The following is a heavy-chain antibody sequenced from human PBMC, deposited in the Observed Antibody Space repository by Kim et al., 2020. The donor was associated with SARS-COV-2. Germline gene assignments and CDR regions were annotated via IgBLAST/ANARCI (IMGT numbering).Heavy chain of an antibody. D-gene: IGHD4-4*01. J-gene: IGHJ4*02. CDR2: IYHSGST. V-gene: IGHV4-30-2*01. Sequence: SETLSLTCAVSGGSISSGGYSWSWIRQPPGKGLEWIGYIYHSGSTYYNPSLKSRVTISVDRSKNQFSLKLSSVTAADTAVYYCARVHSNYGPEVTFDYWGQGTLVTVSS. CDR3: ARVHSNYGPEVTFDY. CDR1: GGSISSGGYS.